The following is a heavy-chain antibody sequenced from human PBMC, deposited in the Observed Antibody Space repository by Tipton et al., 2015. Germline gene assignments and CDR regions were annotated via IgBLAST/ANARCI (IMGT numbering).Heavy chain of an antibody. D-gene: IGHD2-15*01. CDR3: AKAVVGSGVHTRFDV. CDR2: IHYNGRS. J-gene: IGHJ5*02. Sequence: TLSLTCSVSLGSITSGGSYWSWIRHVPGKGLEWIGYIHYNGRSFYKSSLKSRVTISVDTSKNHFSVNLRSVTAADTAVYYCAKAVVGSGVHTRFDVWGRGTLVTVSS. V-gene: IGHV4-31*03. CDR1: LGSITSGGSY.